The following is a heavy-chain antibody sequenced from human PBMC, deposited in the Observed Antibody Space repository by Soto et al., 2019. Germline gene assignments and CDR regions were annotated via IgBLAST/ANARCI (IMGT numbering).Heavy chain of an antibody. CDR1: GGTFSSYT. D-gene: IGHD2-2*01. Sequence: GASVKVSCKASGGTFSSYTISWVRQAPGQGLEWMGRIIPILGIANYAQKFQGRVTITADKSTSTAYMELSSLRSEDTAVYYCARDLGPWPGCSSTSCPGDYYYYMDVWGKGTTVTISS. J-gene: IGHJ6*03. CDR2: IIPILGIA. V-gene: IGHV1-69*04. CDR3: ARDLGPWPGCSSTSCPGDYYYYMDV.